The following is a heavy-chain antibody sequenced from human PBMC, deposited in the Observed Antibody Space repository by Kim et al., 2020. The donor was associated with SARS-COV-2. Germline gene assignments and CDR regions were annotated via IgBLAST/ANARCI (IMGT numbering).Heavy chain of an antibody. CDR3: ARERDGLLWFGELSPSPNDAFDI. V-gene: IGHV3-30*04. CDR1: GFTFSSYA. J-gene: IGHJ3*02. D-gene: IGHD3-10*01. Sequence: GGSLRLSCAASGFTFSSYAMHWVRQAPGKGLEWVAVISYDGSNKYYADSVKGRFTISRDNSKNTLYLQMNSLRAEDTAVYYCARERDGLLWFGELSPSPNDAFDIWGQGTMVTVSS. CDR2: ISYDGSNK.